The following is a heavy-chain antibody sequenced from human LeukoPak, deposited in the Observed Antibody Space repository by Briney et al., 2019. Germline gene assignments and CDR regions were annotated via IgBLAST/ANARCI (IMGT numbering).Heavy chain of an antibody. Sequence: PVGSLRLSCAASGFIFNSYWMNWLRQAPGKGLEWVANVDQDGSEKYYAGSVKGRFTISRDNTKNALYLQMNSLRVEDTAVYYCARGWASSRRKAFDIWGQGTVVTVSS. CDR3: ARGWASSRRKAFDI. V-gene: IGHV3-7*03. J-gene: IGHJ3*02. CDR1: GFIFNSYW. CDR2: VDQDGSEK. D-gene: IGHD3-16*01.